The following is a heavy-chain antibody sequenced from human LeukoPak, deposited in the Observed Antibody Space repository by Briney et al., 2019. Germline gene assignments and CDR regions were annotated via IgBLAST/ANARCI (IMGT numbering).Heavy chain of an antibody. CDR2: IGYTGTDT. J-gene: IGHJ4*02. CDR3: ARDLTERKYYIAY. D-gene: IGHD2-8*02. CDR1: GVTFSSFG. V-gene: IGHV3-30*02. Sequence: PGGSLRLSCAASGVTFSSFGMHWVRQAPGEGLEWVAYIGYTGTDTYYADSVKGRFTISRDNSKNTVHLQVNSLRAADTALYSCARDLTERKYYIAYWGQGTLVTVSS.